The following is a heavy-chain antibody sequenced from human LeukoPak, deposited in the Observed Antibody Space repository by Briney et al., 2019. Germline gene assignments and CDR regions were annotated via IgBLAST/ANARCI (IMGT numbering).Heavy chain of an antibody. Sequence: ASVKVSCKASGGTFSSYAISWVRQAPGQGLEWMGRIIPILGTANYAQKFQGRVTITADKSTSTAYMELSSLRSEDTAVYYCARDEDTAMVRGYYYYGMDVWGQGTTVTVSS. CDR1: GGTFSSYA. D-gene: IGHD5-18*01. V-gene: IGHV1-69*04. CDR2: IIPILGTA. J-gene: IGHJ6*02. CDR3: ARDEDTAMVRGYYYYGMDV.